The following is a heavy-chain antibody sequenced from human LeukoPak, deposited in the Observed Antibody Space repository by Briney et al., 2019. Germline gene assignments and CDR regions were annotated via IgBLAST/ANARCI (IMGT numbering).Heavy chain of an antibody. CDR1: GGSISSSSYN. D-gene: IGHD3-16*01. CDR2: VYYSGGT. J-gene: IGHJ4*02. CDR3: ARVKGGAHPD. Sequence: SETLSLTCTVSGGSISSSSYNWGWIRRPPGKALEWIGSVYYSGGTYYNPSLKSRVTISVDTSKNQFSLKLSSVTAADTALYYCARVKGGAHPDWGQGTLVTVSS. V-gene: IGHV4-39*07.